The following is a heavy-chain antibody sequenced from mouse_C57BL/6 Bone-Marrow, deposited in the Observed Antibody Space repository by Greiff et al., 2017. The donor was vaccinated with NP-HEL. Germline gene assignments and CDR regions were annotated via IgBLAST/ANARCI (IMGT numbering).Heavy chain of an antibody. CDR1: GFTFSDYG. CDR2: ISSGSSTI. Sequence: EVKVVESGGGLVKPGGSLKLSCAASGFTFSDYGMHWVRQAPEKGLEWVAYISSGSSTIYYADTVKGRFTISRDNAKNTLFLQMTSLRSEDTAMYYCARIYSNYVAWFAYWGQGTLVTVSA. D-gene: IGHD2-5*01. J-gene: IGHJ3*01. CDR3: ARIYSNYVAWFAY. V-gene: IGHV5-17*01.